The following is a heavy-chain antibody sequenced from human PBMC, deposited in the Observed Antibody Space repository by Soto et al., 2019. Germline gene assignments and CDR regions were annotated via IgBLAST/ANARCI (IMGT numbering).Heavy chain of an antibody. CDR3: ARDRSMYYGMDV. D-gene: IGHD2-8*01. J-gene: IGHJ6*02. V-gene: IGHV1-18*01. CDR1: GYTFTSFG. CDR2: ISAHNGNT. Sequence: QVQLVQSGGEVKKPGASVKVSCKATGYTFTSFGISWVRQAPGQGLEWMGWISAHNGNTNYAQKLQGRVTMTTDTSTSTAYMELRSLTSDDTAVYYCARDRSMYYGMDVWGQGTTVTVSS.